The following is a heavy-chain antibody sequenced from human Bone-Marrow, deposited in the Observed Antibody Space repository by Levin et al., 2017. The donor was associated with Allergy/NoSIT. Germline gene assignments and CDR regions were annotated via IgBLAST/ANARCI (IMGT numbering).Heavy chain of an antibody. V-gene: IGHV4-34*01. CDR1: GGSFSGYY. CDR3: ARGPYGSGSRPDY. J-gene: IGHJ4*02. Sequence: SQTLSLTCAVYGGSFSGYYWSWIRQPPGKGLEWIGEINHSGSTNYNPSLKSRVTISVDTSKNQFSLKLSSVTAADTAVYYCARGPYGSGSRPDYWGQGTLVTVSS. CDR2: INHSGST. D-gene: IGHD3-10*01.